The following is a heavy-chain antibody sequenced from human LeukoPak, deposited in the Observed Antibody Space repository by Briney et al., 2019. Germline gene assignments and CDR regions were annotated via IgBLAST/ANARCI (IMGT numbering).Heavy chain of an antibody. CDR1: GFTFSSYA. V-gene: IGHV3-23*01. CDR3: AKVGGYNQKYYYYYMDV. J-gene: IGHJ6*03. Sequence: GGSLRLSCAASGFTFSSYAMSWVRQAPGKGLEWVSAISGSGGSTYYADSVKGRFTISRDNSKNTLYLQMNSLRAEDTAVYYCAKVGGYNQKYYYYYMDVWGKGTTVTVSS. CDR2: ISGSGGST. D-gene: IGHD5-24*01.